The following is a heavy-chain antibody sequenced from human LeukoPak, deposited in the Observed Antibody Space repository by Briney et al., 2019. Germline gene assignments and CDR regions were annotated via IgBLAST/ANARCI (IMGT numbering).Heavy chain of an antibody. V-gene: IGHV1-69*05. CDR3: ARVSSWYQGWFDP. CDR1: GGTFSSYA. Sequence: SVKVSCKASGGTFSSYAISWVRQAPGQGLEWMGGIIPIFGTAYYAQKFQGRVTITTDESTSTAYMELSSLRSEDTAVYYCARVSSWYQGWFDPWGQGTLVTVSS. CDR2: IIPIFGTA. J-gene: IGHJ5*02. D-gene: IGHD6-13*01.